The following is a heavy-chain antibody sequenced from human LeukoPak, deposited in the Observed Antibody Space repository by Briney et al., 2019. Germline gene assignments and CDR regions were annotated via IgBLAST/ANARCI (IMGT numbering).Heavy chain of an antibody. J-gene: IGHJ1*01. D-gene: IGHD3-22*01. V-gene: IGHV3-23*01. CDR1: RFTFSSYA. CDR2: ISGSGGST. Sequence: GGSLRLSCAASRFTFSSYAMSWVRQAPGKGLEWVSGISGSGGSTYYADSVKGRFTISRDNSKNTLYLQMNSLRAEDTAVYYCARAYRNYYDTSGASGHWGQGTLVTVSS. CDR3: ARAYRNYYDTSGASGH.